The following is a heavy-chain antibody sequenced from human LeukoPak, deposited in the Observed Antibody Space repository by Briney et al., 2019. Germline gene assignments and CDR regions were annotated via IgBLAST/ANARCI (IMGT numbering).Heavy chain of an antibody. CDR1: GYTFTSYW. J-gene: IGHJ1*01. D-gene: IGHD4-17*01. Sequence: GESLKISCEGSGYTFTSYWIGWVRQMPGKGLEWMGSIYPADSDTRYSPSFQGQVTISADKSISTAYLQWSSLKASDTAMYFCARVYGRYIQHWSQGALVIVSS. CDR3: ARVYGRYIQH. CDR2: IYPADSDT. V-gene: IGHV5-51*01.